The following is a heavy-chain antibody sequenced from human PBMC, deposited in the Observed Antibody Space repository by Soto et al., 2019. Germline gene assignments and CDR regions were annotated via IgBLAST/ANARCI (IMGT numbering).Heavy chain of an antibody. CDR3: ARYSLGYYYYGMDV. CDR2: INPNSGGT. CDR1: GYTFTGYY. J-gene: IGHJ6*02. V-gene: IGHV1-2*04. Sequence: ASVKVSCKASGYTFTGYYMHWVRQAPGQGLEWMGWINPNSGGTNYAQKFQGWATMTRDTSISTAYMELSRLRSDDTAVYYCARYSLGYYYYGMDVWGQGTTVTVSS. D-gene: IGHD4-4*01.